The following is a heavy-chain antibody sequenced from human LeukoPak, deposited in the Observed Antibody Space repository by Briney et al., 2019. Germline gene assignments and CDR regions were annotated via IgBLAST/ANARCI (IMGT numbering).Heavy chain of an antibody. CDR3: ARATLSGYEHTKWEYNWFDP. CDR1: GGSISSYY. V-gene: IGHV4-4*07. J-gene: IGHJ5*02. CDR2: IYTSGST. D-gene: IGHD5-12*01. Sequence: PETLSLTCTVSGGSISSYYWSWIRQPAGKGLEWIGRIYTSGSTNYNPSLKSRVTMSVDTSKNQFSLKLSSVTAADTAVYYCARATLSGYEHTKWEYNWFDPWGRGTLVTVSS.